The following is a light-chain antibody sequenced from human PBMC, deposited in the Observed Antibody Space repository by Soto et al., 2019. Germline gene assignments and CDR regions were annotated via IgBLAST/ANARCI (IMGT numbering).Light chain of an antibody. J-gene: IGKJ5*01. CDR2: GAS. V-gene: IGKV3-20*01. Sequence: IVLTQSPGTLCLSPGERATLSCRASQTVISGYLAWYQQKPGQAPRLLIYGASTRATGIPERFSGSGSGTDFTLTITRLEPEDSAVYFCQQYTGPPTTFGQGTRLEIK. CDR3: QQYTGPPTT. CDR1: QTVISGY.